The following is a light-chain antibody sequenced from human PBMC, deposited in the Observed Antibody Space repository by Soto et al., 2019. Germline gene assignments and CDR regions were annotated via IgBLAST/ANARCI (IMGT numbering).Light chain of an antibody. CDR2: DAS. J-gene: IGKJ2*01. CDR3: QQRSNWH. CDR1: QSVSSY. V-gene: IGKV3-11*01. Sequence: EIVLTQSPATLSLSPGERATLSCRASQSVSSYLAWYQQKPGQAPRLLIYDASNRATGIPARFSGSWSGSDFTLTSSSLEPEDFAVYYCQQRSNWHFGQGTKVEIK.